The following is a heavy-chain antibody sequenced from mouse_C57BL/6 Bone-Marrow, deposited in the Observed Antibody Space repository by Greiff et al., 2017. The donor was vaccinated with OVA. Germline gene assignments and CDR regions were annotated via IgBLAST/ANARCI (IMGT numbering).Heavy chain of an antibody. CDR2: SRHKANDYTT. CDR1: GFTFSDFY. D-gene: IGHD1-3*01. V-gene: IGHV7-1*01. Sequence: EVQLVESGGGLVQSGRSLRLSCATSGFTFSDFYMEWVRQAPGKGLEWIAASRHKANDYTTEYSASVKGRFIFTSYTSQSILYLQMNALRAEHTAIDYCARDSNYPYYYAMDYWGQGTSVTVSS. CDR3: ARDSNYPYYYAMDY. J-gene: IGHJ4*01.